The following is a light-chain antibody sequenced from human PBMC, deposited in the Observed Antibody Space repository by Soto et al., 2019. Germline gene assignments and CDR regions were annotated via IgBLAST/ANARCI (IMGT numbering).Light chain of an antibody. CDR3: SSYASSSSYV. Sequence: QSVLTQPASVSGSPGQSITISCTGTSSDVGGYNHVSWYQQHPGKAPKLIIYEVRNRPSGVSDRFSASKSGNTASLTISGLQAEDEADYHCSSYASSSSYVFGTGTKVTVL. V-gene: IGLV2-14*01. J-gene: IGLJ1*01. CDR2: EVR. CDR1: SSDVGGYNH.